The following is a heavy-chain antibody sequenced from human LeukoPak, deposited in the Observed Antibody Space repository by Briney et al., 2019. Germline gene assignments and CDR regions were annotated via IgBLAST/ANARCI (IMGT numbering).Heavy chain of an antibody. CDR1: GGTFSSYA. Sequence: SVKVSCEASGGTFSSYAISWVRQAPGQGLEWMGGIIPIFGKANYAQKFQGRVTITTDESTTTAYMELSSLRSEDTAVYYCARYCSSTSCYHWFDPWGQGTLVTVSS. J-gene: IGHJ5*02. V-gene: IGHV1-69*05. CDR2: IIPIFGKA. D-gene: IGHD2-2*01. CDR3: ARYCSSTSCYHWFDP.